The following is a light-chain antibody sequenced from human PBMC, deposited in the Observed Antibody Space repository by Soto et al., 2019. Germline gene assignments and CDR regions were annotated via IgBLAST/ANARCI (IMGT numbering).Light chain of an antibody. J-gene: IGLJ2*01. Sequence: QSVLTQPPSASGTPGQRVTICCYGSSSNIGSNTVSWYQQLPGASPRLLMFNNDQRPSGVPDRFSGSNSGTSASLAMSGLQSEDEADYYCAAWDDSLNGPLFGGGTKLTVL. CDR2: NND. CDR1: SSNIGSNT. CDR3: AAWDDSLNGPL. V-gene: IGLV1-44*01.